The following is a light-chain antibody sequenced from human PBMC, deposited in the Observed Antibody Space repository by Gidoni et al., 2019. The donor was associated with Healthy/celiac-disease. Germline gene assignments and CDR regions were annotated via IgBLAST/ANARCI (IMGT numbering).Light chain of an antibody. CDR1: QSVSSSY. CDR2: GAS. V-gene: IGKV3-20*01. J-gene: IGKJ5*01. CDR3: QQNGSSPPVT. Sequence: EIVLTPSPGTLSLSPGERATLSCRASQSVSSSYLAWYQQKPGQAPRLLLYGASSRATGIPDRFSGSGSGTDFTLTISRLEPEDFAVYYCQQNGSSPPVTFGQGTRLEIK.